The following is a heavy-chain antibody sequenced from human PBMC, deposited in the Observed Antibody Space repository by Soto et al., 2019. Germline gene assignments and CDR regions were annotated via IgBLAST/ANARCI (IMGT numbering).Heavy chain of an antibody. CDR2: IMPIFGTA. CDR3: ARLVGAPFPARHVAFDI. CDR1: GGTFSSYA. D-gene: IGHD1-26*01. V-gene: IGHV1-69*01. J-gene: IGHJ3*02. Sequence: QVQLVQSGAEVKKPGSSVKVSCKASGGTFSSYAISWVRQAPGQGLEWMGGIMPIFGTANYAQKLQGRVTITADESTSPDYMELSSLRSEDTGVYYFARLVGAPFPARHVAFDIWGQGTMVTVSS.